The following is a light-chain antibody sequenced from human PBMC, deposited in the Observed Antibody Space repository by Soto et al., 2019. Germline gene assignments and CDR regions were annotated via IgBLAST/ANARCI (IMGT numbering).Light chain of an antibody. V-gene: IGKV3-15*01. J-gene: IGKJ3*01. CDR2: GAS. CDR3: QQYNNWPPLT. Sequence: EIVMTQSPATLSVSPGESATLSCRASQSVSSNLAWYQQKPGQAPRLLIYGASTRATGIPARFSGSGSGTEFTLTISSLQSEDLAVYYCQQYNNWPPLTFGPGTKVDIK. CDR1: QSVSSN.